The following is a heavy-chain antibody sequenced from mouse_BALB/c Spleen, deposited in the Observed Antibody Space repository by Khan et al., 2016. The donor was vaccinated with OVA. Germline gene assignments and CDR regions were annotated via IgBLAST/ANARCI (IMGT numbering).Heavy chain of an antibody. V-gene: IGHV1-54*01. CDR3: ARSQLGLRFNY. Sequence: VQLQESGAELVRPGTSVKVSCKASGYAFTSYLIEWINQRPGQGLEWIGLINPGNGNINYNEKFKGKATLTADKSSSIAYMQLSSLTSDDSAVCFCARSQLGLRFNYWGQGTTLTVSS. J-gene: IGHJ2*01. CDR2: INPGNGNI. CDR1: GYAFTSYL. D-gene: IGHD3-1*01.